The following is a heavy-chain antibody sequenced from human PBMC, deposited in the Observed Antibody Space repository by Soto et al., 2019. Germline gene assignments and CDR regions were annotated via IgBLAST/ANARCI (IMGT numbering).Heavy chain of an antibody. CDR2: IRSKANNYAT. V-gene: IGHV3-73*02. CDR3: ARNLGAKYGMDV. Sequence: EVQLVESGGGLVKPGGSLTLSCAGSGFPFSGSIIHWVRQAPGKGLEWVGRIRSKANNYATAFAASVQGRVTISREDSKNTAFLQMNSLKIEDTAVYFCARNLGAKYGMDVWGQGTTVTVSS. D-gene: IGHD1-26*01. J-gene: IGHJ6*02. CDR1: GFPFSGSI.